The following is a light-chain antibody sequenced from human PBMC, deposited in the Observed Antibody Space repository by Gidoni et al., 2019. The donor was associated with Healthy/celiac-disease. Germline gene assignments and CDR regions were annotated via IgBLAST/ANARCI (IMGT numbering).Light chain of an antibody. V-gene: IGKV1-6*01. J-gene: IGKJ1*01. CDR3: LQDYNYPRT. Sequence: AIQLTPPPSSLSASVGHRVTITCRASQGIRNDLGWYQQKPGKAPKPLIYAASSLQSGVPSRFSGSGSGTDFTLTISSLQPEDFATYYCLQDYNYPRTFXQXTKVEIK. CDR1: QGIRND. CDR2: AAS.